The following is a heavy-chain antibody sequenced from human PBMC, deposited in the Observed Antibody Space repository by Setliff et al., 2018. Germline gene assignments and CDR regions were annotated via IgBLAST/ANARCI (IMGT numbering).Heavy chain of an antibody. CDR2: INPTGGST. J-gene: IGHJ5*02. Sequence: ASVKVSCKASGDTFSTYALSWVRQAPGQGLEWMGLINPTGGSTSYAQKFQGRLTLTRDTSANTAYMELSTLTSEDTAVYYCARLQALFGVSKGGDWFDPWGQGSLVTVSS. CDR3: ARLQALFGVSKGGDWFDP. D-gene: IGHD3-3*01. CDR1: GDTFSTYA. V-gene: IGHV1-46*01.